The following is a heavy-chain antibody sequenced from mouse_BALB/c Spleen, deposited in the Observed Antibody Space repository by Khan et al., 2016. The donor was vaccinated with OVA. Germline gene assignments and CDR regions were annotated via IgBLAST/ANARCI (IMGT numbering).Heavy chain of an antibody. Sequence: EVQVVESGGGLVQPGRSQKLSCAASGFTFNSYGMHWVRQAPEKGLEWVAYISGDSHTIYYADTVKGRFTISRDNPKNNLLLQMTSLMSEDTAMYYCATSYFYGYYFDYWGPGTTLTVS. V-gene: IGHV5-17*02. D-gene: IGHD1-1*01. J-gene: IGHJ2*01. CDR1: GFTFNSYG. CDR3: ATSYFYGYYFDY. CDR2: ISGDSHTI.